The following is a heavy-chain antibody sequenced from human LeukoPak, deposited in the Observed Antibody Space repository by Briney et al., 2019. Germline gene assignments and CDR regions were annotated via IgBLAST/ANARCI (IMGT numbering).Heavy chain of an antibody. D-gene: IGHD2-15*01. J-gene: IGHJ4*02. CDR2: IRSKPSSYTT. Sequence: GGSLRLSCAASGFDFSGFYMHWVRQASGRGLEWVGLIRSKPSSYTTVYAASVKGRFTIPRDDSKNTAYLQMNSLKAEDTAVYYCIRQECSGGSCSYVDYWGQGTLVTVSS. CDR1: GFDFSGFY. V-gene: IGHV3-73*01. CDR3: IRQECSGGSCSYVDY.